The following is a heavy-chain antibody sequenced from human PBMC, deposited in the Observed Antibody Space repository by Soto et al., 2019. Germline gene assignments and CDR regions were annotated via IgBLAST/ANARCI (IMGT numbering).Heavy chain of an antibody. J-gene: IGHJ4*02. CDR1: GFTFSRYW. CDR3: AKDRYGDYVYYFDY. D-gene: IGHD4-17*01. V-gene: IGHV3-7*03. CDR2: IKGDGSEK. Sequence: PGGSLRLSCAASGFTFSRYWMILVRQAPGKGLEWVANIKGDGSEKYYADSVKGRFTISRDNSKNTLYLQMNNLRAEDTAVYYCAKDRYGDYVYYFDYWGQGTLVTVSS.